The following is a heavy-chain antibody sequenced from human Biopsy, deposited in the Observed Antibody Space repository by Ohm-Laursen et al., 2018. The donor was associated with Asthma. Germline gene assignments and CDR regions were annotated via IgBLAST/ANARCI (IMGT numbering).Heavy chain of an antibody. D-gene: IGHD1-26*01. Sequence: SLRLSCTASAFTFSTYGMNWVRQAPGKGLEWVASTSSSSSYIYYADSVKGRFTISRDNAKNSLYLQINSLRAEDTAVYYCAKDKRYSGSYFDYWGQGTLVTVSS. CDR2: TSSSSSYI. CDR1: AFTFSTYG. J-gene: IGHJ4*02. CDR3: AKDKRYSGSYFDY. V-gene: IGHV3-21*01.